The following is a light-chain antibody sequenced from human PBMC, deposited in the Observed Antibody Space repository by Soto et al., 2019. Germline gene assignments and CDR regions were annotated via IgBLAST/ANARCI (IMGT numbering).Light chain of an antibody. J-gene: IGKJ1*01. CDR2: DAS. CDR1: QSVSSY. Sequence: EIVLTQSPATLSLSPGERATLSCRASQSVSSYLAWYQQKPGQAPRLLIYDASNRATGIPARFSGSGSGTDFTLTISSLEPEDFAVDYCQQLSNLLWTFGQGTKVE. CDR3: QQLSNLLWT. V-gene: IGKV3-11*01.